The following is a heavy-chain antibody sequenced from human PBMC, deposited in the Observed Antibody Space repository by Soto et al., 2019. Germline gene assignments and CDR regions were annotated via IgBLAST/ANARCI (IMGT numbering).Heavy chain of an antibody. CDR1: GYSFTSYW. Sequence: GESLKISCKGSGYSFTSYWIGWVRQMPGKGLEWMGIIYPGDSDTRYSPSFQGQVTISADKSISTAYLQWSSLKASDTAMYYCARLGEVGSYYYYGMDVWGQGTTVTVSS. J-gene: IGHJ6*02. V-gene: IGHV5-51*01. CDR3: ARLGEVGSYYYYGMDV. D-gene: IGHD3-10*01. CDR2: IYPGDSDT.